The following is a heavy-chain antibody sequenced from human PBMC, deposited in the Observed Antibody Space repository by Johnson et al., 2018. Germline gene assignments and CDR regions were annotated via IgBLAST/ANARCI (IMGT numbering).Heavy chain of an antibody. Sequence: VQLVESGGGLVQPGGSLRLSCVISGFTVSSNYMSWVRQAPGKGLEWVSGSSWNSGSIGYADSVKGRFTISRDNAKNSLYLQMNSLRAEDTALYYCAKDKGSRGTNYYYYYGMDVWGQGTTVTVSS. V-gene: IGHV3-9*01. CDR2: SSWNSGSI. CDR3: AKDKGSRGTNYYYYYGMDV. J-gene: IGHJ6*02. CDR1: GFTVSSNY. D-gene: IGHD2-2*01.